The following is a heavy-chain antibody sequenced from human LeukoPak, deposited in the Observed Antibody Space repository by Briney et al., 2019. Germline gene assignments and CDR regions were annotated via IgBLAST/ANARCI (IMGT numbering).Heavy chain of an antibody. D-gene: IGHD1-1*01. CDR2: IYHSGST. Sequence: PSETLSLTCTVSGGSISSGGYYWSWIRQHPGKGLEWIGYIYHSGSTYYNPSLKSRVTISVDRSKNQFSLKLSSVTAADTAVYYCARAKRYGEIDYWGQGTLVTVSS. CDR1: GGSISSGGYY. V-gene: IGHV4-30-2*01. CDR3: ARAKRYGEIDY. J-gene: IGHJ4*02.